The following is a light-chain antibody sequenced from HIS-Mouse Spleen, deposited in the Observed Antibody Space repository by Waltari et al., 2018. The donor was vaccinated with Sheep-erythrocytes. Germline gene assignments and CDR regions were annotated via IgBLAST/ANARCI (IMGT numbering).Light chain of an antibody. J-gene: IGKJ4*01. CDR1: QDISNY. CDR2: DAS. CDR3: QQSYSTPPLT. Sequence: DIQMTQSPSSLSASVGDRVTITCQASQDISNYLNLYQQKPGKAPKLLIYDASNLETGVPSRFSGSGSGTDFTLTISSLQPEDFATYYCQQSYSTPPLTFGGGTKVEIK. V-gene: IGKV1-39*01.